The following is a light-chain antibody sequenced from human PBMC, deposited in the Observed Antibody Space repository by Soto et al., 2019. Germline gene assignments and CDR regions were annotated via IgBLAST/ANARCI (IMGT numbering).Light chain of an antibody. Sequence: EIVLTQSPGTLSLSPGERATLSCRASQSVSSSYLAWYQQKPGQAPRLLIYGASSRATGIPDRFSGSGSGTDFTLTISRLEPEAFAVYYCQQYGSSPRGITFGQGTRLEIK. J-gene: IGKJ5*01. CDR1: QSVSSSY. CDR3: QQYGSSPRGIT. V-gene: IGKV3-20*01. CDR2: GAS.